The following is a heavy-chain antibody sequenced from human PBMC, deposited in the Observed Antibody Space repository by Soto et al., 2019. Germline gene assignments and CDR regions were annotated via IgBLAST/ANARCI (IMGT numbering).Heavy chain of an antibody. CDR1: GFTVSSNY. CDR3: ARDDSGYSATGAFDI. J-gene: IGHJ3*02. CDR2: IYSGGST. Sequence: GVSLRLSCAASGFTVSSNYMSWVRQAPGKGLEWVSVIYSGGSTYYADSVKGRFTISRDNSKNTLYLQMNSLRAEDTAVYYCARDDSGYSATGAFDIWGQGTMVTVSS. D-gene: IGHD3-22*01. V-gene: IGHV3-66*01.